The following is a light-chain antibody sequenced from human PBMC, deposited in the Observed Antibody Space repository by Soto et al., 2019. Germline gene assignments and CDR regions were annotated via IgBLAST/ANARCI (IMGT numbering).Light chain of an antibody. CDR2: TDN. CDR1: SSNIGSNT. Sequence: QPVLTQPPSASGTPGQWVTISCSGSSSNIGSNTVNWYQQFPGTAPKLLIFTDNQRPSGVPDRFSGSKSGTSASLAISGLQSEDEADYYCAAWDDNLNALVFGGGTKLTVL. J-gene: IGLJ2*01. CDR3: AAWDDNLNALV. V-gene: IGLV1-44*01.